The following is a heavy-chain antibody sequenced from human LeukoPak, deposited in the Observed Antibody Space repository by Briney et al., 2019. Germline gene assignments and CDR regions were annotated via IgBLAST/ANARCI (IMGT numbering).Heavy chain of an antibody. D-gene: IGHD3-10*01. Sequence: GGSLRLSCAASGFTFSRFWMHWVRQAPGKGLVWVSRIGDDGSTTAYADSVKGRFTISRDNAKNTLYLQMNSLRAEDTAVYYCARASRGNWFDPWGQGTLVTVSS. CDR2: IGDDGSTT. CDR3: ARASRGNWFDP. J-gene: IGHJ5*02. V-gene: IGHV3-74*01. CDR1: GFTFSRFW.